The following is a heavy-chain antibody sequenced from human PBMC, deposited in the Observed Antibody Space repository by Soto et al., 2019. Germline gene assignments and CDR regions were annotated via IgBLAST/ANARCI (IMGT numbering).Heavy chain of an antibody. D-gene: IGHD6-19*01. CDR2: IYPGDSDT. V-gene: IGHV5-51*01. J-gene: IGHJ6*02. CDR3: ARQSSSGWNDYYNYGTDV. Sequence: GVSIKVPNDVAGDSVTNHCSFWRIPMPRKGVEWMGIIYPGDSDTRYSPSFQGQVTISADKSISTAYPQWSSLKASDTAMYYCARQSSSGWNDYYNYGTDVWGPGTTVTVSS. CDR1: GDSVTNHC.